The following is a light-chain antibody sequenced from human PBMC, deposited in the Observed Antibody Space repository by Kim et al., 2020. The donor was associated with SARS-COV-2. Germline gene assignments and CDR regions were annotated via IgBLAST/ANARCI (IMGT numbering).Light chain of an antibody. Sequence: GPTVKFPFQGDSLRSYYASWYQQKPGQAPILVIYDKTNRPSGIADRFSGTSSGNTASLTITGAQAEDEADYYCNCRDTSGNLVVFGGGTQLTVL. CDR2: DKT. CDR3: NCRDTSGNLVV. V-gene: IGLV3-19*01. J-gene: IGLJ2*01. CDR1: SLRSYY.